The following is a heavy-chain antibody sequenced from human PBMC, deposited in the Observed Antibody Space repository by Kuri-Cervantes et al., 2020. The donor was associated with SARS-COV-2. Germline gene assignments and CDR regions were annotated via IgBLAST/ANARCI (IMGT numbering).Heavy chain of an antibody. CDR3: VKDSRVYYFDY. CDR1: GFTFSSYS. V-gene: IGHV3-48*01. D-gene: IGHD2/OR15-2a*01. CDR2: ISSSSSTT. J-gene: IGHJ4*02. Sequence: GESLKISCAASGFTFSSYSMNWVRQAPGKGLEWVSYISSSSSTTYYADSVKGWFTVSRDNSKNTLYLQMNSLRAEDTAVYYCVKDSRVYYFDYWGQGTLVTVSS.